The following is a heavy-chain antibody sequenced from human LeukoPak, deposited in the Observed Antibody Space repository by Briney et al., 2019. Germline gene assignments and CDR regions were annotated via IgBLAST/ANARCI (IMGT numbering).Heavy chain of an antibody. CDR1: GFTFSSYE. Sequence: PGGSLRLSCAASGFTFSSYEMNWVRQAPGKGLEWVSYISSSGFTIYYADSVKGRFTISRDNAKNSLYLQMNSLRAEDTAVQYSARDKICSSTSCVYYYGMDVWGQGTTVTVSS. V-gene: IGHV3-48*03. J-gene: IGHJ6*02. CDR3: ARDKICSSTSCVYYYGMDV. D-gene: IGHD2-2*01. CDR2: ISSSGFTI.